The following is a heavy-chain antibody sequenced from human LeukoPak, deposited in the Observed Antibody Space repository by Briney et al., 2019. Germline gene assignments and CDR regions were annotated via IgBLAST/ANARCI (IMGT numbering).Heavy chain of an antibody. CDR1: GFTFSSYS. CDR2: ISSSSSYI. D-gene: IGHD3-9*01. CDR3: ARDGDYDILTGYYRALDY. Sequence: GGSLRLSCAASGFTFSSYSMNWVRQAPGKGLEWVSSISSSSSYIYYADSVKGRFTISRDNAKNSLYLQMNSLRAEGTAVYYCARDGDYDILTGYYRALDYWGQGTLVTVSS. J-gene: IGHJ4*02. V-gene: IGHV3-21*01.